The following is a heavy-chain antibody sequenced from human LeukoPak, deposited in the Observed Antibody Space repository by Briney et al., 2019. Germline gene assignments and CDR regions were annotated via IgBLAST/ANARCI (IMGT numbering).Heavy chain of an antibody. CDR1: GFTFSSYS. Sequence: CLRLARPPAGFTFSSYSTSWVSQAPRDGLEWVSSISSSSSYIYDADSVKGRFTISRDNAKNSLYLQMNSLRAEDAAVYYCAREDYGDYVYAFDIWGQGTMVTVSS. CDR3: AREDYGDYVYAFDI. V-gene: IGHV3-21*01. D-gene: IGHD4-17*01. J-gene: IGHJ3*02. CDR2: ISSSSSYI.